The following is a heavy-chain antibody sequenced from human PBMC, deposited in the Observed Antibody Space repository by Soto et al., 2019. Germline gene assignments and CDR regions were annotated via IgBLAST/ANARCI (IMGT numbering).Heavy chain of an antibody. V-gene: IGHV4-59*01. J-gene: IGHJ6*03. CDR3: ASVGIAVADYYYYYMDV. CDR1: GGSISSYY. D-gene: IGHD6-19*01. CDR2: IYYSGST. Sequence: SETLSLTXTVSGGSISSYYWSWIRQPPGKGLEWIGYIYYSGSTNYNPSLKSRVTISVDTSKNQFSLKLSSVTAADTAVYYCASVGIAVADYYYYYMDVWGKGTTVTVSS.